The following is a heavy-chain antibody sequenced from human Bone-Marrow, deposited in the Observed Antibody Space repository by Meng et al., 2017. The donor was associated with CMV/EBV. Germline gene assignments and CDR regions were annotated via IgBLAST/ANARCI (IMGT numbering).Heavy chain of an antibody. Sequence: GGSLRLSCVASGFRFSDYWMSGVRQAPGKGLEWVASMKGDGSYIYYVDSVKGRFTISRDNAKNSLYLQMNSVKAEKTAVYFCARLQGGVTTYDYWGQGTLVTVSS. V-gene: IGHV3-7*01. D-gene: IGHD4-17*01. CDR3: ARLQGGVTTYDY. J-gene: IGHJ4*02. CDR2: MKGDGSYI. CDR1: GFRFSDYW.